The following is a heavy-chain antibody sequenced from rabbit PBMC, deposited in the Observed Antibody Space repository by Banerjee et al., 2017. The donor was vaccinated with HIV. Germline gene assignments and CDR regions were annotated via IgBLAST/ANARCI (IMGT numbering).Heavy chain of an antibody. D-gene: IGHD4-1*01. CDR3: ARDLAGVIGWNFDL. V-gene: IGHV1S45*01. Sequence: LVKPEGSLTITCTASGFSFSNKYVMCWVRQAPGKGLEWIACIYAGSSGSTYYASWAKGRFTISKTSSTTVTLQMTSLTAADTATYLCARDLAGVIGWNFDLWGQGTLVTV. CDR1: GFSFSNKYV. CDR2: IYAGSSGST. J-gene: IGHJ4*01.